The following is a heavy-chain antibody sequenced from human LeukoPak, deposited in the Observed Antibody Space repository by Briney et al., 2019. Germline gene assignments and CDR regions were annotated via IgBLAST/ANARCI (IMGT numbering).Heavy chain of an antibody. D-gene: IGHD6-19*01. J-gene: IGHJ4*02. CDR2: ISYNGDST. CDR1: GFTFTSYV. Sequence: PGGSLRLSCAASGFTFTSYVMYWVRQAPGRGLEYVSVISYNGDSTYYANSVKGRFTISRDNSKNMLYLQMGSLRDEDMAVYYCARRDTSGYFADYWGRGTLVTVSS. V-gene: IGHV3-64*01. CDR3: ARRDTSGYFADY.